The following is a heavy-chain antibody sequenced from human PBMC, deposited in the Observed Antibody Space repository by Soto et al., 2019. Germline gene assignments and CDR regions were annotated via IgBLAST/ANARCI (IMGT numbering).Heavy chain of an antibody. CDR3: ARDIRNGSSTSCYFFDY. CDR1: GYTFTSYG. Sequence: ASVKVSCKASGYTFTSYGISWVRQAPGQGLEWMGWISAYNGNTNYAQKLQGRVTMTTDPSTSTAYMGRRSLRSDDTAVYYFARDIRNGSSTSCYFFDYWGQGTRVTVPS. V-gene: IGHV1-18*01. CDR2: ISAYNGNT. D-gene: IGHD2-2*01. J-gene: IGHJ4*02.